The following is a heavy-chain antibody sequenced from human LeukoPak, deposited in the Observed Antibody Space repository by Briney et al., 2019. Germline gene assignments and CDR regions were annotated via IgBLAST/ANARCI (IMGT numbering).Heavy chain of an antibody. J-gene: IGHJ4*02. V-gene: IGHV3-23*01. CDR3: ALTGYCSSTSCFFDY. CDR1: GFTFSSYA. CDR2: ISGSGGST. Sequence: GGSLRLSCAASGFTFSSYAMSWVRQAPGKGLEWVSAISGSGGSTYYADSVKGRFTISRDNSKNTLYLQMNSLRAEDTAVYYCALTGYCSSTSCFFDYWGRGTLVTVSS. D-gene: IGHD2-2*01.